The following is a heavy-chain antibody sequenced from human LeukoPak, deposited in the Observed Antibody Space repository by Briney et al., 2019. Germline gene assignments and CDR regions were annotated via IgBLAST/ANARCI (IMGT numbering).Heavy chain of an antibody. CDR3: AKDGDWLLYPLGDFDY. CDR2: ISGSGGST. D-gene: IGHD3/OR15-3a*01. Sequence: PGGSLRLSCAASGFTVSSNYMSWVRQAPGKGLEWVPAISGSGGSTYYADSVKGRFTISRDNSKNTLYLQMNSLRAEDTAVYYCAKDGDWLLYPLGDFDYWGQGTLVTVSS. CDR1: GFTVSSNY. J-gene: IGHJ4*02. V-gene: IGHV3-23*01.